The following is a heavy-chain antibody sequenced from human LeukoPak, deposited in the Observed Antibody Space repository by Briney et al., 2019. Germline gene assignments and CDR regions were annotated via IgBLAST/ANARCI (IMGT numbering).Heavy chain of an antibody. CDR2: ISGSGGST. V-gene: IGHV3-23*01. J-gene: IGHJ4*02. D-gene: IGHD1-26*01. CDR3: AKDFRSGSYYTDY. Sequence: PGGSLRLSCAASGFTLSSYAMSWVRQAPGKGLEWVSAISGSGGSTYYADSVKGRFTISRDNSKNTLYLQMNSLRAEDTAVYYCAKDFRSGSYYTDYWGQGTLVTVSS. CDR1: GFTLSSYA.